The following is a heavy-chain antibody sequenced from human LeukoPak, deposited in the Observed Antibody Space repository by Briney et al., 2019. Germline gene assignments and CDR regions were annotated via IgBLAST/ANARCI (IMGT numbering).Heavy chain of an antibody. CDR1: GGSISSYY. D-gene: IGHD1-26*01. J-gene: IGHJ4*02. CDR2: IYYSGST. V-gene: IGHV4-59*01. Sequence: SETLSLTCTVSGGSISSYYWSWIRQPPGKGLEWIGYIYYSGSTNYNPSLKSRVTISVDTSKNQFSLKLSSVTAADTAVYYCARRKVGATHFDYWGQGTLVTVSS. CDR3: ARRKVGATHFDY.